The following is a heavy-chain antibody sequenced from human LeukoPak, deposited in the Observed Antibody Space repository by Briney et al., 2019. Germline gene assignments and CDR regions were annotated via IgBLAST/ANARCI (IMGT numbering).Heavy chain of an antibody. CDR3: ARDGVVVPAAMADYYYYYMDV. D-gene: IGHD2-2*01. J-gene: IGHJ6*03. CDR2: IIPIFGTA. CDR1: GGTFSSYA. Sequence: GATVKVSCKASGGTFSSYAISWVRQAPGQGLEWMGGIIPIFGTANYARKFQGRVTITADESTSTAYMELSSLRSEDTAVYYCARDGVVVPAAMADYYYYYMDVWGKGTTVTVSS. V-gene: IGHV1-69*13.